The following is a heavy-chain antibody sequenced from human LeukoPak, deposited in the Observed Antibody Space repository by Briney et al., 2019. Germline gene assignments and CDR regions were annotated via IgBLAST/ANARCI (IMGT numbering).Heavy chain of an antibody. CDR1: GGSISSYY. Sequence: KPSETLSLTCTVSGGSISSYYWSWIRQPPGKGLEWIGYIYDSGSTKYNPSLKSRVNTSVDTSKNQFSLKLRSVTAADTAVYFCARDGGGFDLWGRGTLVTVSS. J-gene: IGHJ2*01. CDR2: IYDSGST. D-gene: IGHD3-10*01. CDR3: ARDGGGFDL. V-gene: IGHV4-59*01.